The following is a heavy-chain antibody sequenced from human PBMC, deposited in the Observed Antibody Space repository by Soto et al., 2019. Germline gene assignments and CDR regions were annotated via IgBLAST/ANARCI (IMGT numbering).Heavy chain of an antibody. D-gene: IGHD5-18*01. CDR3: ARLKDPAMVVPYYYYYGMDV. CDR1: GYSFTSYW. V-gene: IGHV5-51*01. Sequence: GESLKISCKGSGYSFTSYWIGWVRQMPGKGLEWMGIIYPGDSDTRYSPSFQGQVTISADKSISTAYLQWSSLKASDTAMYYCARLKDPAMVVPYYYYYGMDVWGQGTTVTVAS. CDR2: IYPGDSDT. J-gene: IGHJ6*02.